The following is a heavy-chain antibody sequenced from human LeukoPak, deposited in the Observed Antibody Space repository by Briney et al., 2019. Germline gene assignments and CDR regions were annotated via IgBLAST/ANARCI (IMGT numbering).Heavy chain of an antibody. V-gene: IGHV3-23*01. D-gene: IGHD3-22*01. CDR2: LSGSGGRT. J-gene: IGHJ4*02. CDR3: AREGFDSSGSQGGDY. CDR1: GFTFSSYG. Sequence: GGSLRLSCAASGFTFSSYGMSWVRQAPGKGLEWVSALSGSGGRTYYADSVKGRFTISRDNAKNTLYLQMNSLRAEDTAVYYCAREGFDSSGSQGGDYWGQGTLVTVSS.